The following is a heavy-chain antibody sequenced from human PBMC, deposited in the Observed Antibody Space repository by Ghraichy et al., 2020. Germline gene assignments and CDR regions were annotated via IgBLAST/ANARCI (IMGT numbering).Heavy chain of an antibody. CDR1: GFTFSTYW. V-gene: IGHV3-74*01. J-gene: IGHJ6*02. Sequence: GGSLRLSCAASGFTFSTYWMHWVRQAPGKGLVWVSCINNDGTSTSYADSVKGRFTISRDNAKNTLYLQINSLRAEDAAVYYCARDAYSYDIYYYYGMDVWGQGTMVTVSS. CDR3: ARDAYSYDIYYYYGMDV. D-gene: IGHD5-18*01. CDR2: INNDGTST.